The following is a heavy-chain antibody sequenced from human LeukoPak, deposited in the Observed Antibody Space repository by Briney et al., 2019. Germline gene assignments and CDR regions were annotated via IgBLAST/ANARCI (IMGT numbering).Heavy chain of an antibody. V-gene: IGHV4-39*07. Sequence: HSETLSLTCTVSGGSISSYYWGWIRQPPGKGLEWIGSIYYSGSTYYNPSLKSRVTISVDTSKNQFSLKLSSVTAADTAVYYCARRGYTYGWGWFDPWGQGTLVTVSS. D-gene: IGHD5-18*01. CDR1: GGSISSYY. CDR3: ARRGYTYGWGWFDP. J-gene: IGHJ5*02. CDR2: IYYSGST.